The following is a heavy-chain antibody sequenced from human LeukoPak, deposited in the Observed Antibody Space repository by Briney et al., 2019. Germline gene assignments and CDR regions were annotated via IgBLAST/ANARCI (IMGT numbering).Heavy chain of an antibody. CDR1: GFTFSSYS. V-gene: IGHV3-21*01. CDR2: ISSSSSYI. D-gene: IGHD6-6*01. Sequence: GGSLRLSCAASGFTFSSYSMNWVRQAPGKGLEWVSSISSSSSYIYYADSVEGRFTISRDNAKDSLYLQMNSLRAEDTAVYYCARDHSIAVDYWGQGTLVTVSS. J-gene: IGHJ4*02. CDR3: ARDHSIAVDY.